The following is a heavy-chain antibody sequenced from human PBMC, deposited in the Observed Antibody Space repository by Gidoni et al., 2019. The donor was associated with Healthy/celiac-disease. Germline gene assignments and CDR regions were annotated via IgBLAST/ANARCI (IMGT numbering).Heavy chain of an antibody. CDR3: ARAEPQYGGNGDWYFDL. CDR1: GFTFSSYG. Sequence: QVQLVESGGGVVQPGRSLRLSCAASGFTFSSYGMHWVRQAPGKGLEWVAVIWYDGSNKYYADSVKGRFTISRDNSKNTLYLQMNSLRAEDTAVYYCARAEPQYGGNGDWYFDLWGRGTLVTVSS. J-gene: IGHJ2*01. D-gene: IGHD2-15*01. CDR2: IWYDGSNK. V-gene: IGHV3-33*01.